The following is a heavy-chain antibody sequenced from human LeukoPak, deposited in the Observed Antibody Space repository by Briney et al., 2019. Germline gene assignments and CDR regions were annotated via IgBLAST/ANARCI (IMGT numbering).Heavy chain of an antibody. CDR1: GFTFSSYW. CDR3: ARGYMVRGVIIPF. CDR2: IKQDGSEK. V-gene: IGHV3-7*01. D-gene: IGHD3-10*01. J-gene: IGHJ4*02. Sequence: GGSLRLSWAASGFTFSSYWMSWVRQAPGKGLEWVANIKQDGSEKYYVDSVKGRFTISRDNAKNSLYLQMNSLRAEDTAVYYCARGYMVRGVIIPFWGQGTLVTVSS.